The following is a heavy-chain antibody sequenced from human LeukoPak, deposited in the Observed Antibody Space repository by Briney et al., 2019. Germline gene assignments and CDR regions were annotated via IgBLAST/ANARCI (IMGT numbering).Heavy chain of an antibody. Sequence: PSETLSLTRTVSGDSISSYYWSWIRQPPGKGLEWIGYIYDSRNTNYNPSLKSRVTISIDTSKNQFSLKLRSVTAADTAVYYCARAYDDAWGQGKMVTVSS. D-gene: IGHD3-16*01. J-gene: IGHJ3*01. V-gene: IGHV4-59*01. CDR2: IYDSRNT. CDR1: GDSISSYY. CDR3: ARAYDDA.